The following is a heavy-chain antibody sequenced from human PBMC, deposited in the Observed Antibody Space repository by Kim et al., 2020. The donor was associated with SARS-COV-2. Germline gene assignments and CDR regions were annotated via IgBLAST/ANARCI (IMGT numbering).Heavy chain of an antibody. V-gene: IGHV3-30*03. D-gene: IGHD6-19*01. Sequence: GGSLRLSCAASGFTFSSYGMHWVRQAPGKGLEWVAVISYDGSNKYYADSVKGRFTISRDNSKNTLYLQMNSLRAEDTAVYYCARDREQCLVWKYYYYYYGMDVWGQGTTVTVSS. CDR1: GFTFSSYG. J-gene: IGHJ6*02. CDR2: ISYDGSNK. CDR3: ARDREQCLVWKYYYYYYGMDV.